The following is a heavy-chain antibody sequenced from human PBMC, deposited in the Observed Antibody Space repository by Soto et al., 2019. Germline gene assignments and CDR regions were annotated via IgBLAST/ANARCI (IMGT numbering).Heavy chain of an antibody. Sequence: QVQLVQSGAEVKKPGASVKVSCKASGYTFTSYYMHWVRQAPGQGLEWLGIINPSGGSTSYAQKFHGRVTMTRDTSTRTVYLDLSSLRSEDTAVYYCARGGYYDSSGYRRPLAYWGQGTLVTVSS. CDR3: ARGGYYDSSGYRRPLAY. CDR1: GYTFTSYY. J-gene: IGHJ4*02. V-gene: IGHV1-46*01. D-gene: IGHD3-22*01. CDR2: INPSGGST.